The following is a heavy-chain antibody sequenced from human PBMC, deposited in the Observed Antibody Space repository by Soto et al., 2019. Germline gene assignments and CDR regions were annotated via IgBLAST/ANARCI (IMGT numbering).Heavy chain of an antibody. D-gene: IGHD1-26*01. Sequence: GGSLRLSCAGSGSAFAGHVMSWVRQAPGKGLEWVSSISPTGGSTKDADSVKGRFTISRDNFKDTVYLHMNSLTADDTAVFFCVGSIGGGWEQLSFDYWGQGTLVTVSS. J-gene: IGHJ4*02. CDR3: VGSIGGGWEQLSFDY. CDR1: GSAFAGHV. CDR2: ISPTGGST. V-gene: IGHV3-23*01.